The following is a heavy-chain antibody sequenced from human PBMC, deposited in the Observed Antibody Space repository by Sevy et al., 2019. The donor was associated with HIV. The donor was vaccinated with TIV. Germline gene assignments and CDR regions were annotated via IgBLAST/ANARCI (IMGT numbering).Heavy chain of an antibody. CDR2: ISGGGGDT. D-gene: IGHD2-2*02. CDR3: VKGARYTIPNDAFDI. V-gene: IGHV3-23*01. Sequence: GGCLRLSCEASGFTFSSNAMSWVRQAPGKGLEWVSGISGGGGDTLYADSVKGRFTISRDNSKNTLFLQINSLRAEDTALYYCVKGARYTIPNDAFDIWGQGTMVTVSS. CDR1: GFTFSSNA. J-gene: IGHJ3*02.